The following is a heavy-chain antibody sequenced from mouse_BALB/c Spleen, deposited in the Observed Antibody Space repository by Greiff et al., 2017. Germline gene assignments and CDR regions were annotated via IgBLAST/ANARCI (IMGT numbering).Heavy chain of an antibody. V-gene: IGHV5-4*02. J-gene: IGHJ4*01. D-gene: IGHD1-2*01. CDR2: ISDGGSYT. Sequence: EVKLMESGGGLVKPGGSLKLSCAASGFTFSDYYMYWVRQTPEKRLEWVATISDGGSYTYYPDSVKGRFTISRDNAKNNLYLQMSSLKSEDTAMYYCARDREFMTTATGAMDDWGQGTSVTVSA. CDR3: ARDREFMTTATGAMDD. CDR1: GFTFSDYY.